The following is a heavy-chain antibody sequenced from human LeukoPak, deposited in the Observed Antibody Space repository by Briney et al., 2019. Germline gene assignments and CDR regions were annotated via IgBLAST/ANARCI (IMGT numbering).Heavy chain of an antibody. CDR1: GFAFSSYT. Sequence: GGSLGLSCAACGFAFSSYTMNWARQAPGKGLEWVASINSGGTTTHHAFSVKGRFTISSDNAQNVLYLQLNGLRGDDAAVYYCLRGDSRDFWGQGTLVTVSS. CDR2: INSGGTTT. D-gene: IGHD3-22*01. J-gene: IGHJ4*02. CDR3: LRGDSRDF. V-gene: IGHV3-21*06.